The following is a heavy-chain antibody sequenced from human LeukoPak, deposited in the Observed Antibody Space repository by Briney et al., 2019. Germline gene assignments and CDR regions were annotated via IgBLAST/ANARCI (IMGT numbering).Heavy chain of an antibody. D-gene: IGHD5-24*01. Sequence: GGSLRLSCAASGFRFSDYSMNWVRQAPGKGLEWVSYIGISSGNTNYADSVKGRFTISGDKAKNSLYLQMNSLRVEDTAVYYCARDYKYAFDNWGQGTLVTVSS. CDR3: ARDYKYAFDN. CDR2: IGISSGNT. J-gene: IGHJ4*02. V-gene: IGHV3-48*01. CDR1: GFRFSDYS.